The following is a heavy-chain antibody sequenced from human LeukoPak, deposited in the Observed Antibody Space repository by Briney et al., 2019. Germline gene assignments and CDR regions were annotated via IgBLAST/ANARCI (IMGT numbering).Heavy chain of an antibody. J-gene: IGHJ4*02. CDR3: AKSYYGTSGYYTLVPAFDY. V-gene: IGHV3-74*01. CDR2: INSDGSST. CDR1: GFTFSSYW. D-gene: IGHD3-22*01. Sequence: PGGSLRLSCAASGFTFSSYWMHWVRQAPGKGLVWVSRINSDGSSTSYADSVKGRFTISRDNAKNTLYLQMNSLRAEDTAVYYCAKSYYGTSGYYTLVPAFDYWGQGTLVTVSS.